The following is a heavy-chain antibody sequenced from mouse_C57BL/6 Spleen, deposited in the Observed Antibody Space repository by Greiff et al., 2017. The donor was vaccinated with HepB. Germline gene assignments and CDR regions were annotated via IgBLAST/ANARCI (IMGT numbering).Heavy chain of an antibody. J-gene: IGHJ1*03. CDR1: GYTFTSYW. CDR2: IDPSDSYT. CDR3: ARGSMTTTDWYFDV. V-gene: IGHV1-50*01. D-gene: IGHD2-4*01. Sequence: LQPGAELVKPGASVTLSCRASGYTFTSYWMQWVKQRPGQGLEWIGEIDPSDSYTNYNQKFKGKATLTVDTSSSTAYMQLSSLTSEDSAVYYCARGSMTTTDWYFDVWGTGTTVTVSS.